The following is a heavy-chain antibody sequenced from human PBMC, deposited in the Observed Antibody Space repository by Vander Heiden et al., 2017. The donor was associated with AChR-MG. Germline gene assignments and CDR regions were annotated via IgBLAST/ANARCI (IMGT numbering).Heavy chain of an antibody. J-gene: IGHJ6*02. D-gene: IGHD6-13*01. CDR2: IIPILATT. V-gene: IGHV1-69*08. CDR3: ARSLGDSEAGYDSRWPYYYGMDV. Sequence: QVQLVQSGAEVQKPGSSVKVSCEASAGTFSRYTINWVRQAPGQGLEWMGRIIPILATTNYAQKLQGRVTITADKSASTAYRELSSLRSEDTAVYYCARSLGDSEAGYDSRWPYYYGMDVWGQGTTVAVSS. CDR1: AGTFSRYT.